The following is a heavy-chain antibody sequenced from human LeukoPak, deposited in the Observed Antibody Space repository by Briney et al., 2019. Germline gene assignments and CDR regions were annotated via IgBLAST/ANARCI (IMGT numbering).Heavy chain of an antibody. CDR2: INHSGST. J-gene: IGHJ6*03. D-gene: IGHD3-22*01. Sequence: PSETLSLTCAVYGGSFSGYYWSWIRQPPGKGLEWIGEINHSGSTNYNPSLKSRVTISVDTSKNQFSLKLSSVTAADTAVYYCARGLSTPRYYYDSSGYYRTYYYYYTDVWGKGTTVTVSS. V-gene: IGHV4-34*01. CDR1: GGSFSGYY. CDR3: ARGLSTPRYYYDSSGYYRTYYYYYTDV.